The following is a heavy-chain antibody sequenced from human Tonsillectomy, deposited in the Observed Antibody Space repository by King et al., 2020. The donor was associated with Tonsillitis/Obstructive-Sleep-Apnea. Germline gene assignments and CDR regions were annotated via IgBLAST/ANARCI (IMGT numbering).Heavy chain of an antibody. D-gene: IGHD3-3*01. CDR1: GFTVSSNY. CDR2: IYSGGST. J-gene: IGHJ3*02. Sequence: VQLVESGGGLVQPGGSLRLSCAASGFTVSSNYMSWVRQAPGKGLEWVSVIYSGGSTYYADSVKGRFTIYRDNSKNTLYLQINSLRAEDTAVYYCASVLVTIFGVVIILDAFDSWGQGTMVTVSS. V-gene: IGHV3-66*01. CDR3: ASVLVTIFGVVIILDAFDS.